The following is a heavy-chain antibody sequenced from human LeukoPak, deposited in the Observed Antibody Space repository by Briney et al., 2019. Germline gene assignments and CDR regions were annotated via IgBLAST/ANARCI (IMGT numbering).Heavy chain of an antibody. D-gene: IGHD2-8*01. J-gene: IGHJ5*02. CDR1: GYSFTSHG. V-gene: IGHV1-18*01. Sequence: ASVKVSCKASGYSFTSHGISWVRLPPGQGLEWMGCINTYNADKNYAHKFQDRVTMTINTSTTTPHIEMTSLRADDTVRYYWARDLGYCSTSGCQSNCFEHWGQGTLVTVSS. CDR3: ARDLGYCSTSGCQSNCFEH. CDR2: INTYNADK.